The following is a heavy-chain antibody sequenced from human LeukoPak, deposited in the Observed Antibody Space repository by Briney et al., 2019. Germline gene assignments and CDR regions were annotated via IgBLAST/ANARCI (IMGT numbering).Heavy chain of an antibody. J-gene: IGHJ4*02. D-gene: IGHD1-26*01. V-gene: IGHV3-53*01. CDR3: ARSAHAGTYFWFDY. CDR2: VYSGGTT. Sequence: GGSLRLSCAASGFTVSSNYMGWVRQAPGKGLEWVSVVYSGGTTYYADSVKGRFTIFRDNPKNTLYLQMNSLRAEDTAVYYCARSAHAGTYFWFDYWGQGTLVTVSS. CDR1: GFTVSSNY.